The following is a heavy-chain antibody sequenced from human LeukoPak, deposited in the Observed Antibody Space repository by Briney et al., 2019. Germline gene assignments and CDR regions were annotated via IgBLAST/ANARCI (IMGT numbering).Heavy chain of an antibody. J-gene: IGHJ5*02. CDR1: GFTFSDHY. CDR2: TRNKANSYTT. Sequence: PGGSLRLSCAASGFTFSDHYMDWVRQAPGKGLEWVGRTRNKANSYTTEYAASVKGRFTISRDDSKNSLYLQMNSLKTEDTAVHYCARAYPLFDPWGQGTLVTVSS. V-gene: IGHV3-72*01. CDR3: ARAYPLFDP. D-gene: IGHD2-2*02.